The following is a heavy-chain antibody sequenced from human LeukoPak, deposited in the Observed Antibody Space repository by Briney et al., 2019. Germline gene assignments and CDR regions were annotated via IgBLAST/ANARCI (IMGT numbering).Heavy chain of an antibody. CDR2: IYYGGST. D-gene: IGHD3-10*01. V-gene: IGHV4-39*01. Sequence: KPGRSLRLSCAASGFAFSSYGMHWIRQPPGKGLEWIGSIYYGGSTFYSPSLKSRVTISVDASKNQFSLNLSSVTAADTAVYYCARHPPYGSRSWGAYYFDHWGQGNLVTVSS. J-gene: IGHJ4*02. CDR3: ARHPPYGSRSWGAYYFDH. CDR1: GFAFSSYG.